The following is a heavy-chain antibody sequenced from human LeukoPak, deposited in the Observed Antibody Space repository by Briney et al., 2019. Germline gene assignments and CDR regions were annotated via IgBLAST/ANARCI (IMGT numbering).Heavy chain of an antibody. D-gene: IGHD2-2*01. V-gene: IGHV4-39*01. CDR2: IYYSGST. Sequence: SETLSLTCTVSGGSISSSRYYWGWIRQPPGKGLEWIGSIYYSGSTYYNPSLKSRVTISVDTSKNQFSLKLSSVTAADTAVYYCARHGSCSSTSCYGVNWFDHWGQGTLVTVSS. CDR3: ARHGSCSSTSCYGVNWFDH. J-gene: IGHJ5*02. CDR1: GGSISSSRYY.